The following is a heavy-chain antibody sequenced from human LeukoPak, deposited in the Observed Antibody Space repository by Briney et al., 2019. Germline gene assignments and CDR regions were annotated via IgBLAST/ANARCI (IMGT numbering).Heavy chain of an antibody. CDR3: AALGLGYCSGGSCYRDAFDI. CDR2: IVVGSGNT. V-gene: IGHV1-58*01. Sequence: SAKVSCKASGFTFTSSAVQWVRQARGQRLEWIGWIVVGSGNTNYAQKFQERVTITRDMSTSTAYMELSSLRSEDTAVYYCAALGLGYCSGGSCYRDAFDIWGQGTMVTVSS. J-gene: IGHJ3*02. D-gene: IGHD2-15*01. CDR1: GFTFTSSA.